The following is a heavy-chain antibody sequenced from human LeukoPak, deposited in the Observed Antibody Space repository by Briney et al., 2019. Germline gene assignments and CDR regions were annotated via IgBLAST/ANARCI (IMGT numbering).Heavy chain of an antibody. CDR1: GYTFTSYG. CDR3: ARDQRTRAKPTDDY. CDR2: ISAYNGNT. D-gene: IGHD1-14*01. J-gene: IGHJ4*02. V-gene: IGHV1-18*01. Sequence: GESLKISCKASGYTFTSYGISWVRQAPGQGLEWMGWISAYNGNTNYAQKLQGRVTMTTDTSTSTAYMELRSLRSDDTAVYYCARDQRTRAKPTDDYWGQGTLVTVSS.